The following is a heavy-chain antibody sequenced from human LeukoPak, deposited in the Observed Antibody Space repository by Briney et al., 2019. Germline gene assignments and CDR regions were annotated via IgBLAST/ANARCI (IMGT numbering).Heavy chain of an antibody. D-gene: IGHD2-15*01. CDR1: GGSISPFY. Sequence: PSETLSLTCTVSGGSISPFYWSWIRQPPGKGLEWIAYIYYSGSTAYNPSLKSRVAIPVDTSNNQVSLKLSSVTAADTAVYYCARHGYCSGGSCYWDYWGQGTLVTVSS. CDR2: IYYSGST. CDR3: ARHGYCSGGSCYWDY. J-gene: IGHJ4*02. V-gene: IGHV4-59*08.